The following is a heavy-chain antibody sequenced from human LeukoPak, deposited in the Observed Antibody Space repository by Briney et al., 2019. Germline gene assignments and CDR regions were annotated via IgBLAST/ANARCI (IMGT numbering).Heavy chain of an antibody. J-gene: IGHJ4*02. D-gene: IGHD3/OR15-3a*01. Sequence: GRSLRLSCAASGFTFGSYDMHWVRQAPGQGLEWVAVIWYDGSNKYYADSVKGRFTISRDISKNTLYLQMNSLRAEDTAVYYCARHKDWTFDYWGQGTRVTVSS. CDR2: IWYDGSNK. CDR3: ARHKDWTFDY. V-gene: IGHV3-33*01. CDR1: GFTFGSYD.